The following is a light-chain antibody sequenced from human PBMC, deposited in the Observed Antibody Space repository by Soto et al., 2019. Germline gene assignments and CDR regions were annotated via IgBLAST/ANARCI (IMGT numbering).Light chain of an antibody. CDR1: SSNIGNNY. CDR3: GTWDTSLRVFYV. Sequence: QSVLTQPPSVSAAPGQNVTISCSGTSSNIGNNYVSWYQHLPGTAPRILIYDNYKRPSGIPDRFSGFKSGTSATLGITGLQTGDEADYYCGTWDTSLRVFYVFGSGTTLTVL. CDR2: DNY. J-gene: IGLJ1*01. V-gene: IGLV1-51*01.